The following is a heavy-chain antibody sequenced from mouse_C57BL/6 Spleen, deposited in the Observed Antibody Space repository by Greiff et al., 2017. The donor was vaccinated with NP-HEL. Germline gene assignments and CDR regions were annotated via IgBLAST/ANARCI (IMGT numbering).Heavy chain of an antibody. Sequence: QVQLQQPGAELVRPGSSVKLSCKASGYTFTSYWMDWVKQRPGQGLEWIGNIYPSDSETHYNQKFKDKATLTVDKSSSTAYMQLSSLTSEDSAVYYCARRYGNFYYAMDYWGQGTSVPVSS. V-gene: IGHV1-61*01. CDR2: IYPSDSET. CDR1: GYTFTSYW. D-gene: IGHD1-1*01. J-gene: IGHJ4*01. CDR3: ARRYGNFYYAMDY.